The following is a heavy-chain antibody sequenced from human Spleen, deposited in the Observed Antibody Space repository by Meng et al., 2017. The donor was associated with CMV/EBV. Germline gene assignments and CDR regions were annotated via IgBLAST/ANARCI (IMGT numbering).Heavy chain of an antibody. CDR2: MNPHTGDT. CDR1: GYTFSGYN. Sequence: KVSCKASGYTFSGYNINGVRQATGQGLEWMGWMNPHTGDTGYAQDFLGRVTITGDTSINTAYMQLRSRKSEDTAVYYCARGVGFSDTWGQGTLVTVSS. V-gene: IGHV1-8*03. D-gene: IGHD1-26*01. J-gene: IGHJ5*02. CDR3: ARGVGFSDT.